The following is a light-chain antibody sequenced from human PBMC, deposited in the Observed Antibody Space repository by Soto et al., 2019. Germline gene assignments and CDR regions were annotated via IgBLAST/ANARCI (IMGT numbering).Light chain of an antibody. V-gene: IGKV1-5*01. CDR1: QGISRW. CDR3: QQYSSHWT. Sequence: DIQLTQSPTALSASVGQSLTSTCRASQGISRWLAWYQQKPGKAPKLLIYDASSLESGVPSRFNGTGSGTDSTLTISSLQPEEFATYYCQQYSSHWTFGQGTKVDI. J-gene: IGKJ1*01. CDR2: DAS.